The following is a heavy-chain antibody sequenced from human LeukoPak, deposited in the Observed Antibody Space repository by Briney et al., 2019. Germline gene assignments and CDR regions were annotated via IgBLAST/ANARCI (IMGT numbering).Heavy chain of an antibody. Sequence: PSETLSLTCTVSGDSMSRYYWSWIRQPAGKGLEWIGRIYTSGSTNYNPSLKSRVTMSIDTSKNQFSLKLSSVTAADTAVYYCAREASWSPDYFDYWGQGTLVTVSS. D-gene: IGHD6-13*01. J-gene: IGHJ4*02. CDR1: GDSMSRYY. CDR2: IYTSGST. CDR3: AREASWSPDYFDY. V-gene: IGHV4-4*07.